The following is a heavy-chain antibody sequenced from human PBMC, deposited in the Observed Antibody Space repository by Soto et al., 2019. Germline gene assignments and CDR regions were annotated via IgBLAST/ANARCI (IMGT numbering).Heavy chain of an antibody. J-gene: IGHJ6*02. Sequence: ASVKVSCKASGYTFSDYYIHWVRQAPGQGLEWMGWINPNSGGTKYAPKFQGGVTMTRDTSITTAYMELSRLRSGDTAVYYCARDRKQNGDYLPDYYYGMDVWGQGTTVTVSS. CDR3: ARDRKQNGDYLPDYYYGMDV. CDR2: INPNSGGT. V-gene: IGHV1-2*02. D-gene: IGHD4-17*01. CDR1: GYTFSDYY.